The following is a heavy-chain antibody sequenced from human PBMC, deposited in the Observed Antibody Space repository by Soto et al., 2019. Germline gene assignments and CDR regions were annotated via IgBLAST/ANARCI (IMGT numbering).Heavy chain of an antibody. Sequence: QVQLVQSGAEVKKPGSSVKVSCKASGGTFSSYAISWVRQAPGQGLEWMGWINAGNGNTKYSQKFQGRVTITRDTSASTAYMELSSLRSEDTAVYYWARDPSIAARPSPLYFDYWGQGTLVTVSS. V-gene: IGHV1-3*01. CDR3: ARDPSIAARPSPLYFDY. CDR2: INAGNGNT. D-gene: IGHD6-6*01. J-gene: IGHJ4*02. CDR1: GGTFSSYA.